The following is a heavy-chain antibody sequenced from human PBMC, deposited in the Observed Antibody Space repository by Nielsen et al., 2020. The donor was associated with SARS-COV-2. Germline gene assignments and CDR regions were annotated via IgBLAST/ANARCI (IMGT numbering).Heavy chain of an antibody. Sequence: ASVKVSCKASGYTFTSYAMHWVRQAPGQRLEWMGWINAGNGNTKYSQKFQGRVTITRDTSASTAYMELSSLRSEDTAVYYCARSRPYGSGSYPVDYWGQGTLVTVSS. D-gene: IGHD3-10*01. CDR2: INAGNGNT. J-gene: IGHJ4*02. V-gene: IGHV1-3*01. CDR3: ARSRPYGSGSYPVDY. CDR1: GYTFTSYA.